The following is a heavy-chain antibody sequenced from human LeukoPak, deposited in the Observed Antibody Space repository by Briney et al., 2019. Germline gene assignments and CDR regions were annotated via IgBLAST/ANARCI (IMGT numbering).Heavy chain of an antibody. CDR1: GFTFSSYG. CDR3: AKDPDRFCGGGSRYADY. V-gene: IGHV3-30*02. CDR2: IRYDGSNK. D-gene: IGHD2-15*01. Sequence: GGSLRLSCAASGFTFSSYGMHWVRQAPGKGLEWVAFIRYDGSNKYYADSVKGRFTISRDNSQNTLYLQMNSLRAEDTAVYYCAKDPDRFCGGGSRYADYWGQGTLVTVSS. J-gene: IGHJ4*02.